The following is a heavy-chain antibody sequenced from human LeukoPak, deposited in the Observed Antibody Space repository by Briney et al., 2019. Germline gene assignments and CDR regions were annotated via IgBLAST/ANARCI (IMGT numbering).Heavy chain of an antibody. Sequence: ASVKVSCKASGYTFTSYGISWVRQAPGQGLEWMGWISAYNGNTNYAQKLQGRVTMTTDTSTSTAYMELRSLRSDDTAVYYCARDPHTYYDILTGRREGAFDIWGQGTMVTVSS. CDR3: ARDPHTYYDILTGRREGAFDI. CDR1: GYTFTSYG. D-gene: IGHD3-9*01. CDR2: ISAYNGNT. J-gene: IGHJ3*02. V-gene: IGHV1-18*01.